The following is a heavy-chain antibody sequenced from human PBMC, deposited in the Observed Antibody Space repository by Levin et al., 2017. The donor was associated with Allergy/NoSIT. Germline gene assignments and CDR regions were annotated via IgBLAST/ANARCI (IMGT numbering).Heavy chain of an antibody. D-gene: IGHD2-15*01. V-gene: IGHV3-11*01. Sequence: GGSLRLSCAASGFTFSDYYMSWIRQAPGKGLEWVSYISSSGSTIYYADSVKGRFTISRDNAKNSLYLQMNSLRAEDTAVYYCARDLCSGGSCYSGYYYYYGMDVWGQGTTVTVSS. J-gene: IGHJ6*02. CDR1: GFTFSDYY. CDR3: ARDLCSGGSCYSGYYYYYGMDV. CDR2: ISSSGSTI.